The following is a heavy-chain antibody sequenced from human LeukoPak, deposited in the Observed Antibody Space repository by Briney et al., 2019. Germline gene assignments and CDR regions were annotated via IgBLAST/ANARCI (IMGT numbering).Heavy chain of an antibody. CDR3: TTDEIRRYCSGGSCPTYYFDY. Sequence: NPGGSLRLSCAASGFTFSNAWMSWVRQAPGKGLEWVGRIKSKTDGGTTDCAAPVKGRFTISRDDSKNTLYLQMNSLKTEDTAVYYCTTDEIRRYCSGGSCPTYYFDYWGQGTLVTVSS. J-gene: IGHJ4*02. CDR2: IKSKTDGGTT. D-gene: IGHD2-15*01. CDR1: GFTFSNAW. V-gene: IGHV3-15*01.